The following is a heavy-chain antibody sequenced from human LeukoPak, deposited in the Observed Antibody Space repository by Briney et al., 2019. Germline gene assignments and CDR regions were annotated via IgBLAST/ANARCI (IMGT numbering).Heavy chain of an antibody. J-gene: IGHJ3*02. Sequence: PGRSLRLSCAASGFTFSSYGMHWVRQAPGKGLEWVAVISYDGSNKYYADSVKGRFTISRDNSKNTLYLQMNSLRVEDTAVYYCARVSPSPGYSLTSFDIWGQGTMVTVSS. D-gene: IGHD2-15*01. CDR2: ISYDGSNK. V-gene: IGHV3-30*03. CDR3: ARVSPSPGYSLTSFDI. CDR1: GFTFSSYG.